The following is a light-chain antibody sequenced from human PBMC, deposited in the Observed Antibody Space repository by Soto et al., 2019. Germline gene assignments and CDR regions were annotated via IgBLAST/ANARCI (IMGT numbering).Light chain of an antibody. J-gene: IGLJ3*02. Sequence: QAVVTQPPSVSGAPGQRVTISCTGSSSNIGAGYDVHWYQQLPGTAPKLLIYGNNNRPSGVPDRFSGSKSGTSASLAITGLQAEDEADYYCQSYDISLSGWVFGGGTKVTVL. CDR1: SSNIGAGYD. CDR3: QSYDISLSGWV. V-gene: IGLV1-40*01. CDR2: GNN.